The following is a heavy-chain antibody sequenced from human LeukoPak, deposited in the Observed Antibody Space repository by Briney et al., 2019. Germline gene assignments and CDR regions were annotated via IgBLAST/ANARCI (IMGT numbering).Heavy chain of an antibody. V-gene: IGHV3-30*02. CDR3: AKVGGLRYFDWYPDY. CDR2: IRYDGSNK. D-gene: IGHD3-9*01. J-gene: IGHJ4*02. CDR1: GFSFSTYG. Sequence: GGSLRLSCAASGFSFSTYGLHWVRHTPGKGLEWVAFIRYDGSNKYYADSVKGRFTISRDNSKNTLYLQMNSLRAEDTAVYYCAKVGGLRYFDWYPDYWGQGTLVTVSS.